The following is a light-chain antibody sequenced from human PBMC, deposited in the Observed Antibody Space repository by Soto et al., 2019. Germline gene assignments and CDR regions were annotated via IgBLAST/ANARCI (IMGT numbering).Light chain of an antibody. CDR1: SRDIGGYDF. CDR3: SSYGGSNNLL. CDR2: DVN. Sequence: QSALNQPPSASGSPGQSVTISCTGTSRDIGGYDFVSWYQQHPGKDPKLLIYDVNKRPSGVPDRFSGSKAGNTASLTVSGLQSDDEDDYYCSSYGGSNNLLFGGGSQLTVL. V-gene: IGLV2-8*01. J-gene: IGLJ2*01.